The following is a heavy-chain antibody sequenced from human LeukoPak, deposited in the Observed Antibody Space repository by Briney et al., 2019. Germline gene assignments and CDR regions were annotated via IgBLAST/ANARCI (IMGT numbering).Heavy chain of an antibody. CDR2: IRYDGINK. V-gene: IGHV3-30*02. Sequence: PGGSLRLSCAASGFTFSSYGMHWVRQAPGKGLEWVAFIRYDGINKYYADSVKGRFTISRDNAKDSLYLQMNSLRAEDTAVYYCARGALYSSSLNYFDYWGQGTLVTVSS. J-gene: IGHJ4*02. D-gene: IGHD6-13*01. CDR1: GFTFSSYG. CDR3: ARGALYSSSLNYFDY.